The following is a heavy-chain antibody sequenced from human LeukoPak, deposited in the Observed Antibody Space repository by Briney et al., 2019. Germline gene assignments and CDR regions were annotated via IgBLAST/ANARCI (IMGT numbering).Heavy chain of an antibody. J-gene: IGHJ6*04. D-gene: IGHD3-10*02. CDR1: EFTFSNYW. V-gene: IGHV3-7*01. CDR2: IKQDGNEK. Sequence: GGSLRLSCAASEFTFSNYWMSWVRQAPGKGLEWVANIKQDGNEKYYVDSVKGRFTISRDNAKNSLYLQMNSLRAEDTAVYYCAELGITMIGGVWGKGTTVTIFS. CDR3: AELGITMIGGV.